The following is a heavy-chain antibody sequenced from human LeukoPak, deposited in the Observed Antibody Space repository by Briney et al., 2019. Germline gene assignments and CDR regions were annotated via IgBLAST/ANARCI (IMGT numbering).Heavy chain of an antibody. J-gene: IGHJ4*02. Sequence: SETLSLTCTVSGGSISSSSYYWGWIRQPPGKGLEWIGSIYYSGNTYYNPSLKSRVTMSVDMSENHISLKLTSVTAADTAVYYCAREGGPYRPLDYSGQGTLVTVSS. CDR3: AREGGPYRPLDY. CDR1: GGSISSSSYY. V-gene: IGHV4-39*07. CDR2: IYYSGNT.